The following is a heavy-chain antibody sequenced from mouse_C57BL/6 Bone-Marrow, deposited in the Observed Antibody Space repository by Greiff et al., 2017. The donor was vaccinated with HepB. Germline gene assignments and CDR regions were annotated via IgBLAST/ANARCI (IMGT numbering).Heavy chain of an antibody. J-gene: IGHJ1*03. Sequence: VQLQQPGAELVKPGASVKVSCKASGYTFTSYWITWVKQRPGQGLEWIGDIYPGSGSTNYNEKFKSKATLTVDTSSSTAYMQLSSLTSEDSAVYYCARGGCYDGYYVGYWYFDVWGTGTTVTVSS. D-gene: IGHD2-3*01. V-gene: IGHV1-55*01. CDR3: ARGGCYDGYYVGYWYFDV. CDR2: IYPGSGST. CDR1: GYTFTSYW.